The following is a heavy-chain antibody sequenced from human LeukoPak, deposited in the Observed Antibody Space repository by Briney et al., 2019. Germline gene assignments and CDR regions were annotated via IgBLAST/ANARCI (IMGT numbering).Heavy chain of an antibody. D-gene: IGHD1-26*01. Sequence: PGGSLSLSCAPSGFIFSSYEMNWVRQAPGKGLEWVSSISSSSSHIFYGDSVKGRSTISRHHAKNSPYLQINSQRTAHTSVYYCAKDRRWEIDYWGQGTLVTVSS. V-gene: IGHV3-21*01. CDR3: AKDRRWEIDY. CDR2: ISSSSSHI. CDR1: GFIFSSYE. J-gene: IGHJ4*02.